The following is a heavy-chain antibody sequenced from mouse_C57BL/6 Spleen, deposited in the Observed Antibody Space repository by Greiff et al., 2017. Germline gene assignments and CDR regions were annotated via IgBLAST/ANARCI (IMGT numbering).Heavy chain of an antibody. CDR3: TTSHSSYYFDY. V-gene: IGHV14-1*01. CDR1: GFNIKDYY. J-gene: IGHJ2*01. Sequence: VQLQQSGAELVRPGASVKLSCTASGFNIKDYYMHWVKQRPEQGLEWIGRIDPEDGDTEYDPKFQGKATMTADTSSNTAYLPLSSLTSEDTAVYYCTTSHSSYYFDYWGQGTTLTVSS. D-gene: IGHD1-1*01. CDR2: IDPEDGDT.